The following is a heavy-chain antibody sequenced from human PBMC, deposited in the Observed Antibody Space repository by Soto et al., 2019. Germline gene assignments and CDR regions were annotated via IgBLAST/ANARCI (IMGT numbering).Heavy chain of an antibody. J-gene: IGHJ4*02. Sequence: GGSLRLSCAASGFTFCSYSMNWVRQAPGKGLEWVSYISSSSSTIYYADSVKGRFTISRDNAKNSLYLQMNSLRAEDTAVYYCARSHIAVAGPDDYWGQGTLVTVSS. D-gene: IGHD6-19*01. CDR1: GFTFCSYS. V-gene: IGHV3-48*04. CDR2: ISSSSSTI. CDR3: ARSHIAVAGPDDY.